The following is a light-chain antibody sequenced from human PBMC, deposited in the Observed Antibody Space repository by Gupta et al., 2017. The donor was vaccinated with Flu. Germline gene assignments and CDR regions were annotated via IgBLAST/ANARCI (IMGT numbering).Light chain of an antibody. J-gene: IGKJ4*02. CDR2: DVS. CDR3: QQGFGVPRT. V-gene: IGKV1-39*01. CDR1: QSVSGY. Sequence: QMTQSPSSLSASVGDSVTITCRASQSVSGYVNWYQQRPGKAPKLLIADVSNLQSGVPSSRRGRGAVKVFMSSSSNLKDEDAETYSGQQGFGVPRTFGVGTKVE.